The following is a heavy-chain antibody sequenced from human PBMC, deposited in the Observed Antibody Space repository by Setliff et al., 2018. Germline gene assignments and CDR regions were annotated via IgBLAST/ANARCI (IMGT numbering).Heavy chain of an antibody. D-gene: IGHD2-8*01. CDR2: INQRESAK. J-gene: IGHJ4*02. CDR1: GFTFSTFA. V-gene: IGHV3-7*03. Sequence: GGSLRLSCAASGFTFSTFAMSWVRQAPGKGLEWVANINQRESAKLYVDSVKGRFTISRDNAENSLYLQMTSLRAEDTAVYYCARTDGTNLGYFDNWGQGTLVTVSS. CDR3: ARTDGTNLGYFDN.